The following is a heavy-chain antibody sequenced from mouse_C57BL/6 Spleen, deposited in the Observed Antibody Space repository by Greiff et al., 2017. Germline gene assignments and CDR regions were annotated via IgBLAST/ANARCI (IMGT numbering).Heavy chain of an antibody. CDR3: ARFYDGYYYFDY. V-gene: IGHV1-61*01. Sequence: VQLQQSGAELVRPGSSVKLSCKASGYTFTSYWMDWVKQRPGQGLEWIGNIYPSDSETHFNQKFKDKATLTVDKSSSTAYMQLSSLTSEDSAVYYCARFYDGYYYFDYWGQGTTLTVSS. D-gene: IGHD2-3*01. CDR1: GYTFTSYW. CDR2: IYPSDSET. J-gene: IGHJ2*01.